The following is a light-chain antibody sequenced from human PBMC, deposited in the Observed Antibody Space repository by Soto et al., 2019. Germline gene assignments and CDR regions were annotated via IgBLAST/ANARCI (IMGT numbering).Light chain of an antibody. V-gene: IGLV4-60*03. CDR2: LEGSGSY. CDR1: SGHSSYI. CDR3: ETWDSSPHVV. Sequence: QLVLTQSSSASASLGSSVTLTCTLSSGHSSYIIAWHQQQPGKAPRYLMKLEGSGSYNKGSGVPDRFSGSSSGADRYLTIYNPQSEDEADYCCETWDSSPHVVFGGGTQLTV. J-gene: IGLJ2*01.